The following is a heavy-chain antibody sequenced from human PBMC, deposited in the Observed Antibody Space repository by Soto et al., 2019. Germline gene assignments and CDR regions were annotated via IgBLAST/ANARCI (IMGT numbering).Heavy chain of an antibody. CDR3: AKGGGYTYGLFDY. Sequence: GGSLRLSCAASGFPFDDYAMHWVRQAPGKGLEWVSFISWDGDITYYADSVKGRFTISRDNSQNSLYLQMNSLRGEDTAFYYCAKGGGYTYGLFDYWGQGTQVTVSS. D-gene: IGHD5-18*01. CDR1: GFPFDDYA. J-gene: IGHJ4*02. CDR2: ISWDGDIT. V-gene: IGHV3-43D*04.